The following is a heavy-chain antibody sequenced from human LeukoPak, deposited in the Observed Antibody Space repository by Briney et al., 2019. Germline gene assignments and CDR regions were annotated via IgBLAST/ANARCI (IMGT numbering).Heavy chain of an antibody. CDR1: GDYISSYY. V-gene: IGHV4-59*08. J-gene: IGHJ4*02. Sequence: SETLSLTRSVSGDYISSYYWSWIRQPPGKGLEWIGYIYYSGSTNYNPSLKSRVSISVDTSENQISLKLSSVTAADTATYYCARYDSWYYFDNWGQGTLVTVSS. CDR2: IYYSGST. D-gene: IGHD3-22*01. CDR3: ARYDSWYYFDN.